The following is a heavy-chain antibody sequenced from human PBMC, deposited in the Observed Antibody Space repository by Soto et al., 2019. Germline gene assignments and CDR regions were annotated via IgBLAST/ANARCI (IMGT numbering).Heavy chain of an antibody. CDR3: ARVPDV. CDR2: IYHNGSP. CDR1: GGSISSYY. J-gene: IGHJ6*02. Sequence: SETLSLTCTVSGGSISSYYWSWIRQPPGKGLEWVGYIYHNGSPYYNPSLKSRVTISVDRSKNQFSLKLSSVTAADTAVYYCARVPDVWGQGTTVTVSS. V-gene: IGHV4-59*12.